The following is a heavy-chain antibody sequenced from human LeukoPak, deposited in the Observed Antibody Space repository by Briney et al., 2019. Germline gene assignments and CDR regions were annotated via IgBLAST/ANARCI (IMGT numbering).Heavy chain of an antibody. Sequence: SETLSLTCTVSGGSISSYYWSWIRQSPGKGLEWIGYIYTRGSANYNPSLKSRVTLSTDTSKNQFSLMLNSVTAADTAVYFCARLFSLADFQSLFDLWGQGILVTVSS. CDR3: ARLFSLADFQSLFDL. J-gene: IGHJ4*02. CDR1: GGSISSYY. D-gene: IGHD3/OR15-3a*01. V-gene: IGHV4-4*09. CDR2: IYTRGSA.